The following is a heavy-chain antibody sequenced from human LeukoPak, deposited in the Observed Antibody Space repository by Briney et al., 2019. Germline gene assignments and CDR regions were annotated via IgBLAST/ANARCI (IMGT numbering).Heavy chain of an antibody. CDR1: GFTFSSYG. CDR3: ARGVTYYYYYMDV. D-gene: IGHD4-23*01. V-gene: IGHV3-23*01. CDR2: ISGSGGST. J-gene: IGHJ6*03. Sequence: GGALRLSCAASGFTFSSYGMSWVRQAPGKGLEWVSAISGSGGSTYYADSVKGRFTISRDNAKNSLYLQMNSLRAEDTALYYCARGVTYYYYYMDVWGKGTTVTVSS.